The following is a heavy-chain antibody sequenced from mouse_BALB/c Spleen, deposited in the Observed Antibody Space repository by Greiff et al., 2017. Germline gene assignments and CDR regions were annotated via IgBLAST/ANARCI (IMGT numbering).Heavy chain of an antibody. V-gene: IGHV1S81*02. CDR1: GYTFTSYY. Sequence: VQLQQSGAELVKPGASVKLSCKASGYTFTSYYMYWVKQRPGQGLEWIGEINPSNGGTNFNEKFKSKATLTVDKSSSTAYMQLSSLTSEDSAVYYCTRLGDGYSYFDYWGQGTTLTVAS. J-gene: IGHJ2*01. CDR2: INPSNGGT. CDR3: TRLGDGYSYFDY. D-gene: IGHD2-3*01.